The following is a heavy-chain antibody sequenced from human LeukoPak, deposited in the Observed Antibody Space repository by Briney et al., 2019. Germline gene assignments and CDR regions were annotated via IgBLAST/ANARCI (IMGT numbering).Heavy chain of an antibody. CDR3: ARVNADRYCSGGSCYIDY. J-gene: IGHJ4*02. CDR1: GGSVSSGSYY. V-gene: IGHV4-61*01. D-gene: IGHD2-15*01. Sequence: PPETLSLTCTVSGGSVSSGSYYWSWIRQPPGKGLEWIGYIYYSGSTNYNPSLKSRVTISVDTSKNQFSLKLSSVTAADTAVYYCARVNADRYCSGGSCYIDYWGQGTLVTVSS. CDR2: IYYSGST.